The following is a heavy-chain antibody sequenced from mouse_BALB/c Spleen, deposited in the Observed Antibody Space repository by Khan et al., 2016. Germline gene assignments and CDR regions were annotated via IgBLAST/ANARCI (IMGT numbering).Heavy chain of an antibody. V-gene: IGHV1S135*01. CDR2: IDPFNGGT. CDR3: RRGDYNRSSYWYFAV. Sequence: VQLQQSGPELMKPGASVKISCKASGYSFTNYYMHWVKQSHGKSLEWIGDIDPFNGGTGYNLKFKGKATLTVDKSSSTAYMHLSSLTYEDSAVYYFRRGDYNRSSYWYFAVLGAWTTVTVSS. J-gene: IGHJ1*01. CDR1: GYSFTNYY. D-gene: IGHD1-1*01.